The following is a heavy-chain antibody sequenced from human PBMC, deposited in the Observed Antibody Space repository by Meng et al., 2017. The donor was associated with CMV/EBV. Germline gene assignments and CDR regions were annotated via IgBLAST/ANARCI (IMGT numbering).Heavy chain of an antibody. CDR1: GFTFSSYS. CDR2: ISSSSSTI. J-gene: IGHJ4*02. Sequence: GGSLRLSCAASGFTFSSYSMNWVRQAPGKGLEWVSYISSSSSTIYYADSVKGRFTISRDNAKNSLYLQMNSLRAEDTAVYYCARGQDYDFWSGSYWGQGTLVTVS. V-gene: IGHV3-48*04. CDR3: ARGQDYDFWSGSY. D-gene: IGHD3-3*01.